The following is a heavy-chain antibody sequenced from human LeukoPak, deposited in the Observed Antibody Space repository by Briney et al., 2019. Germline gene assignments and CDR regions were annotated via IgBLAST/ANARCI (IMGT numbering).Heavy chain of an antibody. D-gene: IGHD6-6*01. CDR1: GGSISSSSYY. CDR2: IYYSGST. CDR3: ARHTTLSIAAQFDY. Sequence: PSETLSLTCTVSGGSISSSSYYWGWIRQPPGEGLGWIGSIYYSGSTYYNPSLKSRVTISVDTSKNQFSLKLSSVTAADTAVYYCARHTTLSIAAQFDYWGQGTLVTVSS. V-gene: IGHV4-39*01. J-gene: IGHJ4*02.